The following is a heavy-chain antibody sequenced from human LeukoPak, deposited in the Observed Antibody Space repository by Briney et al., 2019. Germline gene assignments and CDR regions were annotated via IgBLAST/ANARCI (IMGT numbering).Heavy chain of an antibody. CDR1: GFTLSNYD. CDR3: ARGRGNWELDY. Sequence: GGSLRLSCAASGFTLSNYDIHWVRQGIGKGLEWVSGIDTAGYTYYPGSVKGRFTISRENAKNSLYLQMNNLRAGDTAVYYCARGRGNWELDYWGQGTLVTVSS. D-gene: IGHD7-27*01. V-gene: IGHV3-13*01. CDR2: IDTAGYT. J-gene: IGHJ4*02.